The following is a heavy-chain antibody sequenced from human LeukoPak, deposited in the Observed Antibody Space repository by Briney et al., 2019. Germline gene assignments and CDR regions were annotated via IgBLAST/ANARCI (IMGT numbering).Heavy chain of an antibody. J-gene: IGHJ5*02. V-gene: IGHV1-18*04. CDR1: GYTFTNYG. Sequence: GASVKVSCKASGYTFTNYGISWVRQAPGQGLEWMGWINTYNGNTNYAQKFQGRVTMTTDTSTSTAYMELRSLRSDDTAVYYCARNSPRDVAGRQFLPGVLSLLSHCDNCFDPWGQGTLVSVSS. CDR3: ARNSPRDVAGRQFLPGVLSLLSHCDNCFDP. CDR2: INTYNGNT. D-gene: IGHD2-21*01.